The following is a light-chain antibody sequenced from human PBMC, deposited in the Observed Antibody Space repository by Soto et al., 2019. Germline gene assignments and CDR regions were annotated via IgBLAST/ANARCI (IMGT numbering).Light chain of an antibody. V-gene: IGKV3-15*01. CDR3: QHYNSWPFT. J-gene: IGKJ2*01. Sequence: EIVMTQSPATLSVSTGDTATLSCRASQSISNSLAWYLQKPGQAPRLLIYGASTRATGIPVRFTGSGSGTDFTLTISSLQSEDFAVYYCQHYNSWPFTFGHVTNLEIK. CDR2: GAS. CDR1: QSISNS.